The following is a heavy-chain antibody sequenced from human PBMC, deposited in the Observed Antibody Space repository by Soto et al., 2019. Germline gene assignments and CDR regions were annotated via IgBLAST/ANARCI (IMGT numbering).Heavy chain of an antibody. J-gene: IGHJ6*02. Sequence: GGSLRLSCAASGFTFSDYYMSWIRQAPGKGLEWVSYISSSGSSIHYADSVKGGCTISRDNAKNSLSLQMNSLRAEDTAVYYCARPVAPYSYYYGMDVWGQGTTVTVSS. V-gene: IGHV3-11*01. CDR1: GFTFSDYY. CDR2: ISSSGSSI. CDR3: ARPVAPYSYYYGMDV.